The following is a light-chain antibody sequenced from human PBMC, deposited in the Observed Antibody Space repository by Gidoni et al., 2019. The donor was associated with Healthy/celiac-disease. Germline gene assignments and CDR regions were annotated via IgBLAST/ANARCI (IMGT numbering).Light chain of an antibody. V-gene: IGLV1-40*01. CDR3: QSYDNSLSGPVV. Sequence: QSVLTQPPSVSGAPGQRVTISCTGSSSNIGAGYDVHWYQQLPGTAPKFLIYGNSNRPSGVPDRFSGSKSGTSASLAITGLQAEDEADYYCQSYDNSLSGPVVFGGGTKLTVL. J-gene: IGLJ2*01. CDR2: GNS. CDR1: SSNIGAGYD.